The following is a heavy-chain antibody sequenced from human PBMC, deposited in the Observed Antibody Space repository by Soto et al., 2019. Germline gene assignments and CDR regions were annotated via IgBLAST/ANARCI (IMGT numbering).Heavy chain of an antibody. CDR2: TYYRSKWYN. V-gene: IGHV6-1*01. CDR1: GDSVSSNSAA. CDR3: ARGYSSGWYFSDYYYGMDV. J-gene: IGHJ6*02. D-gene: IGHD6-19*01. Sequence: SQTLSLTCAISGDSVSSNSAAWNWIRQSPSRGLEWLGRTYYRSKWYNDYAVSVKSRITINPDTSKNQFSLQLNSVTPEDTAVYYCARGYSSGWYFSDYYYGMDVWGQGTTVTVSS.